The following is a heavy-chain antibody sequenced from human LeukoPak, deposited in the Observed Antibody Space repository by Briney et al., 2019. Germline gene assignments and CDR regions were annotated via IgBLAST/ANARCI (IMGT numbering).Heavy chain of an antibody. CDR1: GYRFTSYW. D-gene: IGHD4-17*01. CDR3: AATGRDYGDYYFDY. V-gene: IGHV5-51*01. CDR2: IYPGDSDT. Sequence: GESLKISFKGSGYRFTSYWIGWVRPMPGKGLEWMGIIYPGDSDTRYSPSFQGQVTISADKSISTAYLQWSSLKASDTAMYYCAATGRDYGDYYFDYWGQGTLVTVSS. J-gene: IGHJ4*02.